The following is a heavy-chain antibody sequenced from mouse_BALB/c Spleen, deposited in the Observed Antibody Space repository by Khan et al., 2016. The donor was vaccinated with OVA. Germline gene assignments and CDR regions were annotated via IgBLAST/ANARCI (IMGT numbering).Heavy chain of an antibody. Sequence: VQLQQSGAELARPGASVKMSCKASGYTFTTYTIHWVKQRPGQGLEWIGYIIPSNDYTNYNQKFKDRVTLTADKSSSTAYMQMNSLTSEEPAVFYCAREGAYYRTAGGFAYWGQGTLVTVSA. CDR3: AREGAYYRTAGGFAY. D-gene: IGHD2-14*01. V-gene: IGHV1-4*01. CDR1: GYTFTTYT. J-gene: IGHJ3*01. CDR2: IIPSNDYT.